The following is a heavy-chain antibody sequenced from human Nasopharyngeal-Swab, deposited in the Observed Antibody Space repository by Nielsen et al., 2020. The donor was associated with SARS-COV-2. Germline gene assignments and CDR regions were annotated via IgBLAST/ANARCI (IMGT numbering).Heavy chain of an antibody. CDR1: VYTFPSYV. Sequence: SVPVSCQASVYTFPSYVISWVRQAPGQGLDWVGGIIPILGIANYAQKFQGRVTITADKSTSTAYMELSSLRSEDTAVYYCASNGLRYFDWLRGKDYYYYYGMDVWGQGTTVTVSS. CDR3: ASNGLRYFDWLRGKDYYYYYGMDV. J-gene: IGHJ6*02. CDR2: IIPILGIA. D-gene: IGHD3-9*01. V-gene: IGHV1-69*10.